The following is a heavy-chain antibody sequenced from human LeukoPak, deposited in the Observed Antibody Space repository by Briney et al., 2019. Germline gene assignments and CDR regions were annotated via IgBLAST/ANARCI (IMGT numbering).Heavy chain of an antibody. D-gene: IGHD1-26*01. CDR2: INSDGTNS. V-gene: IGHV3-74*03. CDR1: GFTFSSYW. CDR3: ARDRSGSYYGRFDY. Sequence: PGGSLRLSCAPSGFTFSSYWMHWFRQAPGKGLGWVSGINSDGTNSKYADSVKGRFTISRDNAKNTLYLQMNSLRAEDTAVYYCARDRSGSYYGRFDYWGQGTLVTVSS. J-gene: IGHJ4*02.